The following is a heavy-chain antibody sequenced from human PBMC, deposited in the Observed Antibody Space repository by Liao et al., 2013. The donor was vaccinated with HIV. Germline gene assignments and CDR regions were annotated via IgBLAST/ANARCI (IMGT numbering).Heavy chain of an antibody. J-gene: IGHJ4*02. CDR3: ARGLYYDSSGPDY. CDR2: IYTSGST. V-gene: IGHV4-39*07. D-gene: IGHD3-22*01. Sequence: QLQLQESGPGLVKPSETLSLTCTVSGGSISSSSYYWGWIRQPPGKGLEWIGSIYTSGSTNYNPSLKSRVTMSVDTSKNQFSLKLSSVTAADTAVYYCARGLYYDSSGPDYWGQGTLVTVSS. CDR1: GGSISSSSYY.